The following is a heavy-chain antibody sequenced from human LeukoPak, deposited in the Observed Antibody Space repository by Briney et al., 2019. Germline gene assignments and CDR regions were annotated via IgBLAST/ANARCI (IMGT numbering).Heavy chain of an antibody. Sequence: GGSLRLSCAASGFSFSSYAMSWVRQTPGKGLEWVSGISGGGGGTYYADSVKGRFTISRDNSKNTLYLQMNSLRAEDTAVYYCAKVLAGYSYFDYWGQGTLVTVSS. CDR1: GFSFSSYA. V-gene: IGHV3-23*01. CDR2: ISGGGGGT. D-gene: IGHD5-24*01. CDR3: AKVLAGYSYFDY. J-gene: IGHJ4*02.